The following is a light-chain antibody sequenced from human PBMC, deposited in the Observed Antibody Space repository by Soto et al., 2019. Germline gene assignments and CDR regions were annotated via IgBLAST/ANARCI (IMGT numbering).Light chain of an antibody. CDR1: QSISSY. CDR2: AAS. CDR3: QQSYSTPLT. V-gene: IGKV1-39*01. Sequence: DIQMTQSPSSLSASVGDRVTITCRASQSISSYLNWYQQKPGKAHKLLIYAASSLQSGVQSRFSGSGSGTDFTLTISSLQPEDFATYSCQQSYSTPLTFGGGTKVDIK. J-gene: IGKJ4*01.